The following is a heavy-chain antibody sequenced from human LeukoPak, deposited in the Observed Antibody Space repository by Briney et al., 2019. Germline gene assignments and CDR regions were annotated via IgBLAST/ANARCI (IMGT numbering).Heavy chain of an antibody. D-gene: IGHD1-26*01. Sequence: GRSLRPSCAASGFVFRSYVMHWVRQAPGKGLEWVVKGRFTISRDNAKNSLYLQMSSLRAEDTAVYYCASILHSGSFYPPYWGQGTLVTVSS. V-gene: IGHV3-21*05. J-gene: IGHJ4*02. CDR3: ASILHSGSFYPPY. CDR1: GFVFRSYV.